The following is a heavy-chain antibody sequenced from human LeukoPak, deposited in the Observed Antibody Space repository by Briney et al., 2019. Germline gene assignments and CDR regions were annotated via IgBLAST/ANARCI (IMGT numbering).Heavy chain of an antibody. CDR2: INRNSGGT. V-gene: IGHV1-2*02. CDR3: ARVGYSSSSPFDY. J-gene: IGHJ4*02. CDR1: GYTFTGYY. Sequence: ASVKVSCKDSGYTFTGYYMHWVRQAPGQGLEWMGWINRNSGGTNYAQQFQGRVTMTRDTSISTAYMELSRLRSDDTAVYYCARVGYSSSSPFDYWGQGTLVTVSS. D-gene: IGHD6-6*01.